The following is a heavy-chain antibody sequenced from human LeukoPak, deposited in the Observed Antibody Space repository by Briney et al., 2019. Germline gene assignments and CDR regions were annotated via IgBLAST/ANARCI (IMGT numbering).Heavy chain of an antibody. CDR3: ARDKFRGYFDY. Sequence: GGSLRLSCAASEFTVSTNYMNWVRQAPGKGLEWVSAVYSGGTTYYADSVKGRFTISRDTSKNTLYLQMNSLRAEDTAVYYCARDKFRGYFDYWGQGTLVTVSS. V-gene: IGHV3-66*01. CDR2: VYSGGTT. CDR1: EFTVSTNY. J-gene: IGHJ4*02. D-gene: IGHD3-10*01.